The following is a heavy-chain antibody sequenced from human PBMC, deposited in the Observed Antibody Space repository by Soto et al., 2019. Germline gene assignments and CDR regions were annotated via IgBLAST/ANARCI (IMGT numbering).Heavy chain of an antibody. J-gene: IGHJ4*02. Sequence: QVQLVESGGGVVQPGRSLRLSCAASGFTFSSYAMHWVRQAPGKGLEWVAVISYDGSNKYYADSVKGRFTISRDNSKNTLYLQMNSLRAEDTAVYYCARGRGEQWLGTMYFDYWGQGTLVTVSS. D-gene: IGHD6-19*01. V-gene: IGHV3-30-3*01. CDR1: GFTFSSYA. CDR3: ARGRGEQWLGTMYFDY. CDR2: ISYDGSNK.